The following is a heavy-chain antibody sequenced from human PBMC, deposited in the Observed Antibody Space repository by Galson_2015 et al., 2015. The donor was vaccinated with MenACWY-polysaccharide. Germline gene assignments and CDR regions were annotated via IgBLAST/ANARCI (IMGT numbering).Heavy chain of an antibody. Sequence: SLRLSCAASGFTFSSYWMSWVRQAPGKGLEWVAHIKRDESEKYYVDSVKGRFAISRDNSKNSLYLQMNSLRAEDTAVYSCARESSRFVFHAFDIWRQVPMLTVSS. D-gene: IGHD3-10*01. CDR1: GFTFSSYW. CDR3: ARESSRFVFHAFDI. J-gene: IGHJ3*02. CDR2: IKRDESEK. V-gene: IGHV3-7*03.